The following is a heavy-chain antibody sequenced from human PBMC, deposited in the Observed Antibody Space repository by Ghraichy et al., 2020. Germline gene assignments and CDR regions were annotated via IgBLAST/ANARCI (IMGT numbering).Heavy chain of an antibody. D-gene: IGHD2-15*01. CDR1: GYTFTSYD. CDR3: ARGRIRSGRYGAPQGPGEAGY. J-gene: IGHJ4*02. CDR2: MNPNSGNT. V-gene: IGHV1-8*01. Sequence: ASVKVSCKASGYTFTSYDINWVRQATGQGLEWMGWMNPNSGNTGYAQKFQGRVTMTRNTSISTAYMELSSLRSEDTAVYYCARGRIRSGRYGAPQGPGEAGYWGQGTLVTVSS.